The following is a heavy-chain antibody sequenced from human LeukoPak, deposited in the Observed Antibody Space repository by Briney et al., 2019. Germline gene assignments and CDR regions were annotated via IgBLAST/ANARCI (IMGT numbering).Heavy chain of an antibody. CDR3: ARDRAAASGYWIYYSYGMDV. Sequence: GGSLRLSCAASGFTFSSYSMNWVRQAPGKGLEWVSSISSSSTYIYYADSVKGRFTISRDNAKNSLYLQMNSLRAEDTAVYYCARDRAAASGYWIYYSYGMDVWGQGTTVTVSS. V-gene: IGHV3-21*01. J-gene: IGHJ6*02. CDR1: GFTFSSYS. CDR2: ISSSSTYI. D-gene: IGHD6-13*01.